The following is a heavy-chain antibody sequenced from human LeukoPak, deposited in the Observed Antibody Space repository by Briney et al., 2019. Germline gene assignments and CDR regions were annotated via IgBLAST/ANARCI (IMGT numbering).Heavy chain of an antibody. V-gene: IGHV3-48*01. CDR3: AYLQYTSASEAFDI. CDR2: ISSSSSTI. D-gene: IGHD6-6*01. J-gene: IGHJ3*02. CDR1: GFTFSSYS. Sequence: GGSLRLSCAASGFTFSSYSMNWVRQAPGKGLEWVSYISSSSSTIYYADSVKGRFTISRDNAKNSLYLQMNSLRAEDTAVYYCAYLQYTSASEAFDIWGQGTMVTVSS.